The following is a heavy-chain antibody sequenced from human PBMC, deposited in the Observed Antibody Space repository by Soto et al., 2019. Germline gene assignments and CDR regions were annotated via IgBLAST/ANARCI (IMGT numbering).Heavy chain of an antibody. CDR3: ARGYYDFWSGRYLWFDP. V-gene: IGHV4-34*01. J-gene: IGHJ5*02. Sequence: QVQLQQWGAGLLEPSETLSLTCAVYGGSFSGYYWSWIRQPPGKGLEWMGEINHSGSTNYNPSLKSRVTISVDTSKNQHALKLSSVTAADTAVYYCARGYYDFWSGRYLWFDPWGQGTLVTVSS. D-gene: IGHD3-3*01. CDR1: GGSFSGYY. CDR2: INHSGST.